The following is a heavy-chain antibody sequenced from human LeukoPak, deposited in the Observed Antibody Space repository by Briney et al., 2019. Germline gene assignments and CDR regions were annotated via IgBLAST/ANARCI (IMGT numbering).Heavy chain of an antibody. CDR2: IYTSGST. V-gene: IGHV4-61*02. CDR3: ARAVGSSESNWFDP. J-gene: IGHJ5*02. D-gene: IGHD1-26*01. CDR1: GGSISSGSYY. Sequence: SQTLSLTCTVSGGSISSGSYYWSWIRQPAGKGLEWIGRIYTSGSTNYNPSLKSRVTMSVDRSKNQLSLKLSSVTAADTAVYYCARAVGSSESNWFDPWGQGALVTVSS.